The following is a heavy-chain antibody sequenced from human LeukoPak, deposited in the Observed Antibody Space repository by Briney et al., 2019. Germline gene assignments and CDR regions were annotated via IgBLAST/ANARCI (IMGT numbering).Heavy chain of an antibody. V-gene: IGHV4-39*01. CDR1: GGSISSSSYY. CDR2: IYYSGST. Sequence: SETLSLSCTVSGGSISSSSYYWGWIRQPPGKGLEWIGSIYYSGSTYYNPSLKSRVTISVDTSKNQFSLKLSSVTAADTAVYYCARRSYDFWSGYRYYFDYWGQGTLVTVSS. J-gene: IGHJ4*02. CDR3: ARRSYDFWSGYRYYFDY. D-gene: IGHD3-3*01.